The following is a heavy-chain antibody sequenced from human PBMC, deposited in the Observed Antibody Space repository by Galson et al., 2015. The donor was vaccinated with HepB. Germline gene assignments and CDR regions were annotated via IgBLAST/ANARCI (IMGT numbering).Heavy chain of an antibody. D-gene: IGHD4-23*01. CDR1: GFTFSDYY. J-gene: IGHJ6*02. CDR2: ISSSGSTI. Sequence: SLRLSCAASGFTFSDYYMSWIRQAPGKGLEWVSYISSSGSTIYYADSVKGRFTISRDNDKNSLYLQMNSLRAEDTAVYYCARGVRRYGYKSTYYYYGMDVWGQGTTVTVSS. CDR3: ARGVRRYGYKSTYYYYGMDV. V-gene: IGHV3-11*01.